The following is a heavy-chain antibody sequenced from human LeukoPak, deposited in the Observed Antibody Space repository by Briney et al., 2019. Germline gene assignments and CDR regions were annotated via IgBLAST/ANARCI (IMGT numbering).Heavy chain of an antibody. CDR1: GGSISTYF. Sequence: PSETLSLTCTVSGGSISTYFWSWIRQPPGKGLEWIGYVHYTGGTNYSPSLKSRVTTSVDTSKNQFSLKLSSVTAADTAVYYCARGTVTTSLPFDYWGRGTPVTVSS. CDR2: VHYTGGT. V-gene: IGHV4-59*01. J-gene: IGHJ4*02. CDR3: ARGTVTTSLPFDY. D-gene: IGHD4-17*01.